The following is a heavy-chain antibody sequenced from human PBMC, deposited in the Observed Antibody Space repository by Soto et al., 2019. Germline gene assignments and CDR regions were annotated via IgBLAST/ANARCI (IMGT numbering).Heavy chain of an antibody. V-gene: IGHV3-66*01. CDR2: FYSDGRT. CDR3: AKDRRRIPAAGTPFDN. J-gene: IGHJ4*02. D-gene: IGHD6-13*01. Sequence: GGSLRLSCAASGITVSTNYMSWVRQAPGRGLAWVSIFYSDGRTAYADSVKGRSTISRDNSKNIVYLQMNSLRAEDTAMYYCAKDRRRIPAAGTPFDNWGQGTLVTVSS. CDR1: GITVSTNY.